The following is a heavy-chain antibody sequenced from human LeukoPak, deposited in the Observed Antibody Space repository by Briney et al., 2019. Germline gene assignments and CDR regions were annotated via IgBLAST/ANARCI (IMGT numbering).Heavy chain of an antibody. CDR2: IIPIFGTA. J-gene: IGHJ4*02. CDR3: AKDGDILTGYLDY. CDR1: GGTFSSYA. D-gene: IGHD3-9*01. V-gene: IGHV1-69*13. Sequence: SVKVSCKASGGTFSSYAISWVRQAPGQGLEWMGGIIPIFGTANYAQKFQGRVTITADESTSTAYMELSSLRSEDTAVYYCAKDGDILTGYLDYWGQGTLVTVSS.